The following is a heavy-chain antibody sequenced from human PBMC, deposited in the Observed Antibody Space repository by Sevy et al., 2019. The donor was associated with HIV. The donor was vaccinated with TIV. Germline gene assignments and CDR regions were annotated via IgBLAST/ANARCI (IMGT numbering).Heavy chain of an antibody. CDR3: AGLISAWTLFVY. V-gene: IGHV3-66*01. CDR2: IYSDGKT. CDR1: GFTVSRNY. J-gene: IGHJ4*02. D-gene: IGHD6-19*01. Sequence: GGSLRLSCAASGFTVSRNYMSWVRQAPGKGLEWVSVIYSDGKTFYADSVQFRFTISRDNSKNTLYLQMNSLRAEDTAVYYCAGLISAWTLFVYWGQGTLVTVSS.